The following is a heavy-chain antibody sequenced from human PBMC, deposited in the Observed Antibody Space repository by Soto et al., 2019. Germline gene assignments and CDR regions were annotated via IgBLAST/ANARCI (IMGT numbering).Heavy chain of an antibody. CDR1: GFTFSSYE. CDR2: ISSSGSTI. CDR3: ARDGEGVRLYFDY. J-gene: IGHJ4*02. V-gene: IGHV3-48*03. Sequence: GGPLRLSCAASGFTFSSYEMNWVRQAPGRGLEWVSYISSSGSTIYYADSVKGRFTISRDNAKNSLYLQMNSLRAEDTAVYYCARDGEGVRLYFDYWGEVTIVTV. D-gene: IGHD3-10*01.